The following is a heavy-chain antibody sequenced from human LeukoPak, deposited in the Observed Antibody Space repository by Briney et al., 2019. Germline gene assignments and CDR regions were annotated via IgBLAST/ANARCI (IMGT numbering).Heavy chain of an antibody. CDR2: INLNSGGT. CDR1: GYTFTGYY. CDR3: ARDRSSGYPFDY. V-gene: IGHV1-2*02. J-gene: IGHJ4*02. D-gene: IGHD3-22*01. Sequence: ASVKVSCKASGYTFTGYYMHWVRQAPGQGLEWMGWINLNSGGTNYAQKFQGRVTMTRDTSISTAYMELSRLRSDDTAVYYCARDRSSGYPFDYWGQGTLVTVSS.